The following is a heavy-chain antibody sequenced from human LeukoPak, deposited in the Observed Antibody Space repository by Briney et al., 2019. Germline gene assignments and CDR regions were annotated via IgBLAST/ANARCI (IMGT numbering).Heavy chain of an antibody. CDR3: PRVGTVTTLAYFDL. V-gene: IGHV3-74*01. D-gene: IGHD4-11*01. CDR2: INTDGSST. J-gene: IGHJ2*01. Sequence: PGGSLRLSCAASGFTFSSYWMHWVRQAPGKGLVWVSRINTDGSSTSYADSVKGRFTISRDNAKNTLYLQMNSLRAEDTAVYYCPRVGTVTTLAYFDLWGRGTLVTVSS. CDR1: GFTFSSYW.